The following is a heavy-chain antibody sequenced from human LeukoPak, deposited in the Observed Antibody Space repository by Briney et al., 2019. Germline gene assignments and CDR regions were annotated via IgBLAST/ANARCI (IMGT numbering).Heavy chain of an antibody. J-gene: IGHJ4*02. CDR3: ARDVYYYDSSGYHTLDY. CDR1: GFTVSSNY. Sequence: PGGSLRLSCAASGFTVSSNYMSWVRQAPGKGLEWVSVIYSGGSTYYADSVKGRFTISRDNSKNTLYLQMNSLRAEDTAVYYCARDVYYYDSSGYHTLDYWGQGTLSPSPQ. D-gene: IGHD3-22*01. CDR2: IYSGGST. V-gene: IGHV3-53*01.